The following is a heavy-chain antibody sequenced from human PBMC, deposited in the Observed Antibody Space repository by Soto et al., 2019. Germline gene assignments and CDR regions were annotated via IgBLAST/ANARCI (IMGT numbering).Heavy chain of an antibody. CDR1: TGSINSGSYD. J-gene: IGHJ4*02. V-gene: IGHV4-39*01. CDR2: MYYSGST. D-gene: IGHD3-22*01. CDR3: ARHSDRSGHIVDY. Sequence: QLQLQESVPGQVKPSETLSLTCTVSTGSINSGSYDWGGIREPPGKGLVWIGTMYYSGSTYDNSSLKSRVTIPSDTSKNQFSLKLRSVTAAETAVYYCARHSDRSGHIVDYWGQGTLVTVSA.